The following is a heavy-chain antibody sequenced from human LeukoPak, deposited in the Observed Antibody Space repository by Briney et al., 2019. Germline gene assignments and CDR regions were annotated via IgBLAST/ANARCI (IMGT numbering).Heavy chain of an antibody. D-gene: IGHD6-19*01. CDR3: ARPGYSSGWYLGPEYFQH. Sequence: SETLSLTCAVYGGSFSGYYWSWIRQPPGKGLEWIGEINHSGSTNYNPSLKSRVTISVDTSKNQFSLKLSSVTAADTAVYYCARPGYSSGWYLGPEYFQHWGQGTLVTVSS. V-gene: IGHV4-34*01. CDR1: GGSFSGYY. J-gene: IGHJ1*01. CDR2: INHSGST.